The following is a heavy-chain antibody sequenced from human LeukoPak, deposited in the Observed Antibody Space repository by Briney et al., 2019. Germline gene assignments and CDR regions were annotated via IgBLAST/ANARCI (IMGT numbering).Heavy chain of an antibody. CDR1: GFTFSSYS. Sequence: GGSLRLSCAASGFTFSSYSMSWVRQAPGKGLEWVANIKQDGSDKNYVDSVKGRFTISRDNAKNSVFLQMNSLRAEDTAVYYCARAGFALAPHRGTPFDYWGQGTLVTVSS. CDR3: ARAGFALAPHRGTPFDY. J-gene: IGHJ4*02. V-gene: IGHV3-7*01. CDR2: IKQDGSDK. D-gene: IGHD6-6*01.